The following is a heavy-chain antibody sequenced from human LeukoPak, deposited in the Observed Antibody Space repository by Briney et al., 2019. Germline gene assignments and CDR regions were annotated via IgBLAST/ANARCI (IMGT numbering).Heavy chain of an antibody. V-gene: IGHV4-59*01. J-gene: IGHJ4*02. D-gene: IGHD3-3*01. CDR1: GGSISSYY. Sequence: PSETLSLTCTVSGGSISSYYWSWIRQPPGKGLEWIGYIYYSGSTNYNPSLKSRVTISVDTSKNQFSLKLSSVTAADTAVYYCARAYYDFWSGYPLDYWGLGTLVTVSS. CDR3: ARAYYDFWSGYPLDY. CDR2: IYYSGST.